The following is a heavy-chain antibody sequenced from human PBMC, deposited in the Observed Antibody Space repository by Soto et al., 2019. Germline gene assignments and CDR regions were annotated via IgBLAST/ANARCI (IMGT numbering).Heavy chain of an antibody. CDR1: GLAFSSYS. J-gene: IGHJ4*02. Sequence: GGSLRLSCAASGLAFSSYSMNWVRQAPGKGLEWVSYISSTSRTIYYADSVKGRFTISRDNAKNSLYLQMNSLRAEDTAVYYCARVVGSTVTTGLMYWGQGTLVTVSS. V-gene: IGHV3-48*01. CDR3: ARVVGSTVTTGLMY. CDR2: ISSTSRTI. D-gene: IGHD4-17*01.